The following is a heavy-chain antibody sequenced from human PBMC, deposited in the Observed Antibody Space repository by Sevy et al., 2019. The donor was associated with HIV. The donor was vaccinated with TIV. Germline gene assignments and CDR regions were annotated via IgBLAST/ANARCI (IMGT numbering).Heavy chain of an antibody. J-gene: IGHJ5*02. CDR2: IKSKTDGGTT. D-gene: IGHD4-4*01. CDR3: TTLHVETTTQWIP. Sequence: GGSLRVSCAASGFTFNKAWMSWVRQPQGKGLEWVGLIKSKTDGGTTEYAAPVKGRVTISRDDSKNTVYLQINSLDTEDTAVYYCTTLHVETTTQWIPWGQGTLVTVSS. V-gene: IGHV3-15*01. CDR1: GFTFNKAW.